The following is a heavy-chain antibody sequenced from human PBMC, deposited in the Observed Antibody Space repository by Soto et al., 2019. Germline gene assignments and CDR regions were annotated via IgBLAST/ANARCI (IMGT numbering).Heavy chain of an antibody. CDR3: ARDSGVYSGYDGYYYYMDV. D-gene: IGHD5-12*01. V-gene: IGHV1-69*04. J-gene: IGHJ6*03. CDR1: GGTFSSYT. CDR2: IIPILGIA. Sequence: ASVKVSCKASGGTFSSYTISWVRQAPGQGLEWMGRIIPILGIANYAQKFQGRVTITADKSTSTAYMELSSLRSEDTAVYYCARDSGVYSGYDGYYYYMDVWGKGTTVTVSS.